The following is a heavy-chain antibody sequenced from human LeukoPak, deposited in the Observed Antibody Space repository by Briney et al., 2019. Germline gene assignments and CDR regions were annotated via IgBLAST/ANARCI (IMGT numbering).Heavy chain of an antibody. J-gene: IGHJ4*02. CDR2: ISAYNGNT. Sequence: ASVKVSCKASGYTFSIYGITWVRQAPGQGLEWMGWISAYNGNTNYAQELQGRVTMTIDTSTSTAYMELRSLRSDDTAVYYCARDRDYGDYNTQDLFVYWGQGTLVTVSS. CDR3: ARDRDYGDYNTQDLFVY. D-gene: IGHD4-17*01. V-gene: IGHV1-18*01. CDR1: GYTFSIYG.